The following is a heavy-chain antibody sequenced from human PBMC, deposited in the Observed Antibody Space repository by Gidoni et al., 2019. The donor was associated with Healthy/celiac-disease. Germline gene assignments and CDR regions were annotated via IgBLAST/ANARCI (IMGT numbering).Heavy chain of an antibody. D-gene: IGHD1-7*01. V-gene: IGHV3-21*01. Sequence: EVQLVESGGDLVKPGGSLRLSCAASGSTFSSYSMNWVRQAPGKGLEWVSSISSSSSYIYYADSVKGRFTISRDNAKNSLYLQMNSLRAEDTAVYYCARDPNSVDYFDYWGQGTLVTVSS. J-gene: IGHJ4*02. CDR2: ISSSSSYI. CDR1: GSTFSSYS. CDR3: ARDPNSVDYFDY.